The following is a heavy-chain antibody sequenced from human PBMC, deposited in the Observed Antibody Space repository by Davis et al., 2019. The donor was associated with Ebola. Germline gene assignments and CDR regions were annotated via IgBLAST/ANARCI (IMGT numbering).Heavy chain of an antibody. CDR3: ARLSGHNAYDKGDY. CDR1: GGSFSGYY. V-gene: IGHV4-34*01. D-gene: IGHD6-25*01. J-gene: IGHJ4*02. CDR2: INHSGST. Sequence: MPSETLSLTCAVYGGSFSGYYWSWIRQPPGKGLEWIGEINHSGSTNYNPSLKSRVTISVDTSKNQFSLKLSSVTAADTAVYYCARLSGHNAYDKGDYWGQGTLVTVSS.